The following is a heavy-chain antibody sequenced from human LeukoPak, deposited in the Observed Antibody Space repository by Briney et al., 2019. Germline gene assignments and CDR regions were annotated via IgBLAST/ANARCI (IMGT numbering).Heavy chain of an antibody. D-gene: IGHD3-22*01. Sequence: GESLKISRKGSGYTVTSYWIAWVRQMPGKGLEWMGIIYPGDSDTRYSPSFQGQVTISADKSISTAYLQWSSLKASDTAMYYCARRLNYDSSGFDYWGQGTLVTVSS. CDR1: GYTVTSYW. CDR3: ARRLNYDSSGFDY. CDR2: IYPGDSDT. V-gene: IGHV5-51*01. J-gene: IGHJ4*02.